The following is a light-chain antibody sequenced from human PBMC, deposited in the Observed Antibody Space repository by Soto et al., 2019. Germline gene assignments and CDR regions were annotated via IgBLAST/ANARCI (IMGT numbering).Light chain of an antibody. V-gene: IGKV3-11*01. CDR2: DAS. CDR1: QSVSSY. J-gene: IGKJ4*01. Sequence: EIVLTQSPATLSLSPGERATLSCRASQSVSSYLAWYQQKPGQAPRLLIDDASNRATGIPARFSGSGSGTDFTLTISSLEPEDFAVYYCQQRSNWPLLPFGGGTKVEIK. CDR3: QQRSNWPLLP.